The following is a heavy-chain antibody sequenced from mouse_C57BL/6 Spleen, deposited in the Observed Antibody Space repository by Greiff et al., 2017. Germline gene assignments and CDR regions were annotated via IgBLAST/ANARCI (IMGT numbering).Heavy chain of an antibody. D-gene: IGHD1-1*01. V-gene: IGHV1-69*01. Sequence: QVQLQQPGAELVMPGASVKLSCKASGYTFTSYWMHWVKQRPGQGLEWIGEIDPSDSYTNYNQKFKGKSTLTVDKSSSTAYMQLSSLTSEDSAVYYCARGRDGSSLGYWGQGTTLTVSS. CDR2: IDPSDSYT. CDR3: ARGRDGSSLGY. CDR1: GYTFTSYW. J-gene: IGHJ2*01.